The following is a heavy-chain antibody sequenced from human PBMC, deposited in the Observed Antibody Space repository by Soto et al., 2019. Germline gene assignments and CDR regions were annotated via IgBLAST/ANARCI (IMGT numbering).Heavy chain of an antibody. CDR1: GFTFSNYN. CDR3: ARDPAGSTRPYYYGMDV. J-gene: IGHJ6*02. CDR2: ISTGGSTI. D-gene: IGHD2-2*01. V-gene: IGHV3-48*02. Sequence: GGSLRLSCSASGFTFSNYNMNWVRQAPGKGLEWVSYISTGGSTIYYADSVKGRFTISRDNAKNSLYLQMHSLRDEDTAVYYCARDPAGSTRPYYYGMDVWGQGTTVTVSS.